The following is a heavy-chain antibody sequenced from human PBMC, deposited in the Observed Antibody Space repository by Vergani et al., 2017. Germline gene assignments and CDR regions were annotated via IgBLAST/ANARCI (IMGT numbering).Heavy chain of an antibody. V-gene: IGHV1-69*06. J-gene: IGHJ3*02. CDR2: IIPIFGTA. Sequence: QVQLVQSGAEVKKPGSSVKVSCKASGGTFSSYAISWVRQAPGQGLEWMGGIIPIFGTANYAQKFQGRVTITADKSTSTAYMELSSLRSEDTAVYYCAREDSSGYYYNDAFDIWGQGTMVTVSS. D-gene: IGHD3-22*01. CDR3: AREDSSGYYYNDAFDI. CDR1: GGTFSSYA.